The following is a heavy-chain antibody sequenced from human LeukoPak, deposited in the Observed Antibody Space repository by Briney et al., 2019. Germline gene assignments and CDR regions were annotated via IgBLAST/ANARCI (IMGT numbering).Heavy chain of an antibody. D-gene: IGHD2-15*01. Sequence: GGSLRLSCAASGFTFGDYWMSWVRQAPGKGLEWVSAISGSGGSTYYADSVKGRFTISRDNSKNTLYLQMNRLRAEDTAVYYCARGRCSGGSCYFYYYYYMDVWGKGTTVTISS. CDR1: GFTFGDYW. CDR3: ARGRCSGGSCYFYYYYYMDV. CDR2: ISGSGGST. J-gene: IGHJ6*03. V-gene: IGHV3-23*01.